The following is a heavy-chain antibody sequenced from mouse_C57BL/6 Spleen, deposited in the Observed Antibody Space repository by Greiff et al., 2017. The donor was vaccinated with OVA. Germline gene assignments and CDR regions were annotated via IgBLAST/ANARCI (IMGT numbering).Heavy chain of an antibody. CDR3: TRGGYDDAMDY. V-gene: IGHV1-15*01. D-gene: IGHD2-2*01. Sequence: QVQLQQSGAELVRPGASVTLSCTASGYTFTDYEMHWVKQTPVHGLEWIGAIDPETGGTAYNQKFKGKARLTADTSSSTAYMELRSLTSEDSAVYYCTRGGYDDAMDYWGQGTSVTVSS. CDR2: IDPETGGT. J-gene: IGHJ4*01. CDR1: GYTFTDYE.